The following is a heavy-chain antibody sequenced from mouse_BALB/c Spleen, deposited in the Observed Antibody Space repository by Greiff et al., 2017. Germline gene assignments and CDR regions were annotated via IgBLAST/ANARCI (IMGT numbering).Heavy chain of an antibody. CDR2: IWSDGST. Sequence: VKLMESGPDLVAPSQSLSITCTVSGFSLTSYGVHWVRQPPGKGLEWLVVIWSDGSTTYNSALKSRLSISKDNSKSQVFLKMNSLQTDDTAMYYCARHGVPYWYFDVWGAGTTVTVSS. J-gene: IGHJ1*01. V-gene: IGHV2-6-2*01. CDR3: ARHGVPYWYFDV. CDR1: GFSLTSYG.